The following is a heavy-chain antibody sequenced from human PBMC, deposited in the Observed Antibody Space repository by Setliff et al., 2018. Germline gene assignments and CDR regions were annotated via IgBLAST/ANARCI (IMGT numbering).Heavy chain of an antibody. V-gene: IGHV4-4*08. Sequence: KPSETLSLTCTVSGGSISNYYWTWIRQPPGKGLDWIGYIYTSGSTNYNPSLKSRVTISVDTSKNQFSLKLSSVSAADTAVYYCARELVATWRGYSSSSPRYYFDNWGQGTLVTVSS. CDR3: ARELVATWRGYSSSSPRYYFDN. D-gene: IGHD6-6*01. CDR2: IYTSGST. J-gene: IGHJ4*02. CDR1: GGSISNYY.